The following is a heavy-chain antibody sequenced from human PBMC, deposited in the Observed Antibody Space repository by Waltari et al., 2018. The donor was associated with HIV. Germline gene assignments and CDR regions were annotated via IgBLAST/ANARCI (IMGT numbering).Heavy chain of an antibody. D-gene: IGHD5-12*01. V-gene: IGHV4-34*01. J-gene: IGHJ4*02. Sequence: QVQLQQWGAGLLKPSETLSLTCAVYGGSFSGSYWSWSRQPPGKGLEWIGEINHSGSTNYNPSLKSRVTISVDTSKNQFSLKLSSVTAADTAVYYCATLKWRGGLDYWGQGTLVTVSS. CDR1: GGSFSGSY. CDR3: ATLKWRGGLDY. CDR2: INHSGST.